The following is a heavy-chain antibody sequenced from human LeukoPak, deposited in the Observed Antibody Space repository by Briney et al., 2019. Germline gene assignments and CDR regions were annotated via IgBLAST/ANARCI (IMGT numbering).Heavy chain of an antibody. CDR2: IYHSGST. CDR1: GYSITTGYY. J-gene: IGHJ4*02. V-gene: IGHV4-38-2*02. Sequence: SETLSLTCTVFGYSITTGYYWGWIRQPPGKGLEWIGSIYHSGSTFYNPSLKSRVTISVDTSKSQFFLKLSSVTAADTAVYYCARLSGSPWYWGQGTLVTVSS. D-gene: IGHD1-26*01. CDR3: ARLSGSPWY.